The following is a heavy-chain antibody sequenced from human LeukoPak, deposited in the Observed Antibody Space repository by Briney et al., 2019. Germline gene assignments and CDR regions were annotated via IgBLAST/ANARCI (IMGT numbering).Heavy chain of an antibody. V-gene: IGHV3-9*01. J-gene: IGHJ5*02. D-gene: IGHD2-15*01. CDR2: VSWSGAQT. CDR1: GFKFDDFA. Sequence: PGGSLRLSCVASGFKFDDFAMFWVRQVPGKGLDWVAHVSWSGAQTGYADSVKGRFTISRDNSKNTLYLQMNSLRAEDTAVYYCAKAYCSGGSCQKWFDPWGQGTLVTVSS. CDR3: AKAYCSGGSCQKWFDP.